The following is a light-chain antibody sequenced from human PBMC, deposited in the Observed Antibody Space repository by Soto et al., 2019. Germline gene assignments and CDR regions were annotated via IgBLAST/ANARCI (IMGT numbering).Light chain of an antibody. Sequence: EIVLTQSPATLSLSPGERATLSCSASQSVSNYLAWYQQRPGQAPRLLIYDTSSRATGIPARFRGSGSGTDFTLTISSLEPEDFAVYYCQHHNNWFSWTFGQGTKVDIK. CDR1: QSVSNY. CDR2: DTS. V-gene: IGKV3-11*01. J-gene: IGKJ1*01. CDR3: QHHNNWFSWT.